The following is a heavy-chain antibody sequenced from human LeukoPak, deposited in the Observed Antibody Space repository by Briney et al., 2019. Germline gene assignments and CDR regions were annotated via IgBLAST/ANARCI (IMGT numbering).Heavy chain of an antibody. J-gene: IGHJ4*02. CDR3: ARLNYYDSSGYPFDY. Sequence: PGGSLRLSCAASGFTFSSYSMNWVRQAPGKGLEWVSYISSSSSTIYYADSVKGRCTISRDNAKNSLYLQMNSLRAEDTAVYYCARLNYYDSSGYPFDYWGQGTLVTVSS. V-gene: IGHV3-48*01. CDR1: GFTFSSYS. D-gene: IGHD3-22*01. CDR2: ISSSSSTI.